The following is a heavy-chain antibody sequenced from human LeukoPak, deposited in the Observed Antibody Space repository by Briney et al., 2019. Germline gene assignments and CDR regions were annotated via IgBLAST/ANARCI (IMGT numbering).Heavy chain of an antibody. CDR2: ISSSGSTI. CDR3: ARDVRDRDSYGMDV. Sequence: GGSLRLSCAASGFTFSDYYLSWIRQAPGKGLEWVSYISSSGSTIFYADSVKGRFTISRDNAKNSLYLQMNSLRAEDTAVYYCARDVRDRDSYGMDVWGQGTTVTVSS. V-gene: IGHV3-11*01. J-gene: IGHJ6*02. CDR1: GFTFSDYY. D-gene: IGHD2-21*02.